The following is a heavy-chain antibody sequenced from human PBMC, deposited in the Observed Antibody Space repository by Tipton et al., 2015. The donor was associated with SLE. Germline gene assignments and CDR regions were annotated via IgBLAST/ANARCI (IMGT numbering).Heavy chain of an antibody. CDR1: GGSISSGSYY. V-gene: IGHV4-39*07. J-gene: IGHJ5*02. CDR2: ISARGRT. Sequence: TLSLTCTVSGGSISSGSYYWNWIRQPPGKGLQWIGEISARGRTNYNPALKSRVTISVDTSKNQLSLELHSVTAADTALYYCARETRVEATFSKYNRFDPWGQGTLVTVSS. D-gene: IGHD1-26*01. CDR3: ARETRVEATFSKYNRFDP.